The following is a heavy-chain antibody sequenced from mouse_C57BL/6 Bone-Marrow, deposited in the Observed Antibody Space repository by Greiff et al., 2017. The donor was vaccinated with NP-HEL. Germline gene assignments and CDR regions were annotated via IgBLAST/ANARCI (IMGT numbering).Heavy chain of an antibody. CDR3: AREGVVYPLYWYFDF. D-gene: IGHD1-1*01. V-gene: IGHV1-55*01. Sequence: QVQLQQPGAELVKPGASVKMSCKASGYTFTSYWITWVQQRPGKGLEWIGDINRGSGSTNYNEKFKGKATLTVDTASSTAYMQLSSLTSEDSAVYYCAREGVVYPLYWYFDFWGTGTTVTVSS. J-gene: IGHJ1*03. CDR2: INRGSGST. CDR1: GYTFTSYW.